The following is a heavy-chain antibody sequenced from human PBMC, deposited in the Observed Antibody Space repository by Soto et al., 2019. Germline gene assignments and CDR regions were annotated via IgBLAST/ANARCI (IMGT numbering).Heavy chain of an antibody. D-gene: IGHD6-13*01. J-gene: IGHJ2*01. V-gene: IGHV3-21*01. Sequence: GGSLRLSCAASGFTFSSYSMNWVRQAPGKGLEWVSSIISSSSYIYYADSVKGRFTISRDNAKNTLYLQMNSLRAEDTAVYYCARDDAGIELPDLYSYFDHWGRGTLVTVSS. CDR3: ARDDAGIELPDLYSYFDH. CDR1: GFTFSSYS. CDR2: IISSSSYI.